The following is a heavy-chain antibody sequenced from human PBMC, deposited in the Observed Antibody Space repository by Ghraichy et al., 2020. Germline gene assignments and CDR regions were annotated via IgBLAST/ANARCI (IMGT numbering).Heavy chain of an antibody. CDR2: IYSGGGST. Sequence: GGSLRLSCAASGITVSSNYMSWVRQAPGKGLEWVSVIYSGGGSTVYAESVKGRFMISRDNSKNTVYLQMNSLRADDTAVYYCTREPPWAVVTDVTPGYCGQGTLVTVSS. D-gene: IGHD2-21*02. J-gene: IGHJ4*02. V-gene: IGHV3-66*01. CDR1: GITVSSNY. CDR3: TREPPWAVVTDVTPGY.